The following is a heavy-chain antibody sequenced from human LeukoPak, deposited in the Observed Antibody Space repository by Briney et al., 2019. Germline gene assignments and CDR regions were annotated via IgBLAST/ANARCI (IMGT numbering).Heavy chain of an antibody. Sequence: PGGSLRLSCAASGFTFSSNAVSWVRQAPGKGLEWVSAISGSGLSTYYADSVKGRFTISRDNSKNTLYLQLNSLRAEDTAFYYCAKSSGMTWYYYGMDVWGQGTTVTVSS. CDR3: AKSSGMTWYYYGMDV. CDR1: GFTFSSNA. J-gene: IGHJ6*02. CDR2: ISGSGLST. D-gene: IGHD1-26*01. V-gene: IGHV3-23*01.